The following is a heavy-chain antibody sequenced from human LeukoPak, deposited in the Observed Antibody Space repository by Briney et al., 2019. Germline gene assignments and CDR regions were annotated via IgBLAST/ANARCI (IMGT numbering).Heavy chain of an antibody. CDR1: GFPFSSYA. D-gene: IGHD1-26*01. V-gene: IGHV3-74*01. Sequence: GGSLRLSCAAPGFPFSSYAMYWGRQAPGPGLVWVSRVHGDGNNIGYADSVRGRFTISRDNAKNTLYLQMNSLRPEDTAVYYCARARVGDPTDYWGQGTLVTVSS. CDR2: VHGDGNNI. CDR3: ARARVGDPTDY. J-gene: IGHJ4*02.